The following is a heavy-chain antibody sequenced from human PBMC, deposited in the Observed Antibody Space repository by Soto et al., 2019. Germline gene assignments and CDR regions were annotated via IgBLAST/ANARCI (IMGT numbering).Heavy chain of an antibody. J-gene: IGHJ4*02. V-gene: IGHV1-69*06. CDR3: ARAFSSGWGGDFDD. CDR2: IIPLFGTP. CDR1: GGTFSSYA. D-gene: IGHD6-19*01. Sequence: HVQLVPSGAEVKQPGSSVKVSCKAFGGTFSSYALSWVRQAPGQGLEWMGGIIPLFGTPNYAQNFQGRVTITADKSTSTAYMELASLRSDDTAVYYCARAFSSGWGGDFDDWDQGTLVIVSS.